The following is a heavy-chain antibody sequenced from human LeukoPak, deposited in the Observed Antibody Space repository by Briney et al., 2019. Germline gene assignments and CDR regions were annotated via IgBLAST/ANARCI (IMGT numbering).Heavy chain of an antibody. Sequence: SLRLSCAASGFTFDDYAMHWVRQAPGKGLEWVSGISWSSGSIGYADSVKGRFTISRDNAKNTLYLQMNSLRAEDTAVYYCAREPDSGYEAWGQGTLVTVSS. CDR2: ISWSSGSI. V-gene: IGHV3-9*01. J-gene: IGHJ5*02. CDR3: AREPDSGYEA. CDR1: GFTFDDYA. D-gene: IGHD5-12*01.